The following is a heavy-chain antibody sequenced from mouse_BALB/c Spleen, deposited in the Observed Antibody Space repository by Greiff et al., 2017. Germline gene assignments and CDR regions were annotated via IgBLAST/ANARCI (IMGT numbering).Heavy chain of an antibody. J-gene: IGHJ3*01. D-gene: IGHD1-1*01. CDR3: TTGVVGY. CDR1: GYAFSSSW. Sequence: QVQLQQSGPELVKPGASVKISCKASGYAFSSSWMHWVKQRPGQGLEWIGVIDPSDSYTSYNQKFKGKATLTVDTSSSTAYMQLSSLTSEDSAVYYCTTGVVGYWGQGTLVTVSA. CDR2: IDPSDSYT. V-gene: IGHV1S127*01.